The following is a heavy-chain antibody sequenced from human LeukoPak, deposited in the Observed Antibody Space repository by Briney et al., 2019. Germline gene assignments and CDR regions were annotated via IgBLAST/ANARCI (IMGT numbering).Heavy chain of an antibody. D-gene: IGHD1-26*01. V-gene: IGHV4-39*07. J-gene: IGHJ4*02. CDR1: GGSISSSSYC. CDR3: ARLSGSYVGPGY. Sequence: SETLSLTCTVSGGSISSSSYCWGWIRQPPGKGLEWIGSIYYSGSTYYNPSLKSRVTISVDTSKNQFSLKLSSVTAADTAVYYCARLSGSYVGPGYWGQRTLVTVSS. CDR2: IYYSGST.